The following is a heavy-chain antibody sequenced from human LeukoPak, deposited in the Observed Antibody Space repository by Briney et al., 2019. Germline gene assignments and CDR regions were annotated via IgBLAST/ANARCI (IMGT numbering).Heavy chain of an antibody. CDR1: GGSISSYY. CDR3: ARRGYAGATTPDY. D-gene: IGHD1-26*01. Sequence: SETLSLTCTVSGGSISSYYWSWIRQPPGKGLEWIGRIYTSGSTNYNPSLKSRVTMSVDKSKNQFSLKLSSVTAADTAVYYCARRGYAGATTPDYWGQGTLVTVSS. CDR2: IYTSGST. J-gene: IGHJ4*02. V-gene: IGHV4-4*07.